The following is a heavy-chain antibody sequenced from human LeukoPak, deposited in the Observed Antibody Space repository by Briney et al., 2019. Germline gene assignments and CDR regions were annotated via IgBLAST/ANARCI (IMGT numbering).Heavy chain of an antibody. CDR2: ISYDGSKK. CDR3: ARGPRSSSWYYYYGMDV. CDR1: GFTFSSYA. Sequence: QPGRSLRLSCAASGFTFSSYAMHWVRQAPGKGLEWVAVISYDGSKKYYADSVKGRFTISRDNSKNTLYLQMNSLRAEDTAVYYCARGPRSSSWYYYYGMDVWGQGTTVTVSS. D-gene: IGHD6-13*01. V-gene: IGHV3-30-3*01. J-gene: IGHJ6*02.